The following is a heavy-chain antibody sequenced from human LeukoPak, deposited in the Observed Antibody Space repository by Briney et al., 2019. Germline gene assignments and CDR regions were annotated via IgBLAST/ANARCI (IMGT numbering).Heavy chain of an antibody. Sequence: PSETLSLTCTVSSGSITNYYWSWIRQPPGKGLEWIGFIYYSGNTNYNPSLKSRVTISVDTSKNQFSLKLSSVTAADTAVYYCARGSHIVVVTAIPFSTGFDYWGQGTLVTVSS. V-gene: IGHV4-59*01. J-gene: IGHJ4*02. CDR1: SGSITNYY. CDR2: IYYSGNT. CDR3: ARGSHIVVVTAIPFSTGFDY. D-gene: IGHD2-21*02.